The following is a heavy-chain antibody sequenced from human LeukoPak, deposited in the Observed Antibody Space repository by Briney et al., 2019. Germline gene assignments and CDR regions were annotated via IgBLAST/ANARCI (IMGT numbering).Heavy chain of an antibody. CDR2: IYYSGST. J-gene: IGHJ6*02. D-gene: IGHD2-2*01. CDR1: GGSISSYY. CDR3: ARVPVVPAAIYYYYYGMDV. V-gene: IGHV4-59*01. Sequence: PSETLSLTRTVSGGSISSYYWSWIRQPPGKGLEWIGYIYYSGSTNYNPSLKSRVTISVDTSKNQFSLKLSSVTAADTAVYYCARVPVVPAAIYYYYYGMDVWGQGTTVTVSS.